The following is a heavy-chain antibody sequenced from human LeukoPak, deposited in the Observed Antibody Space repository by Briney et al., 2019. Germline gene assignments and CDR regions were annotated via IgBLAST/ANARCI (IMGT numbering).Heavy chain of an antibody. CDR3: VRGDWGYFDY. CDR1: GFTFSTYS. V-gene: IGHV3-64*01. D-gene: IGHD3-16*01. J-gene: IGHJ4*02. CDR2: INDNGGST. Sequence: GGSLRLSCAASGFTFSTYSMYWVRQAPGKGLDYVSAINDNGGSTYYANSVKGRFTISRDNSKNTLYLQMGSLRAEDMAVYYCVRGDWGYFDYWGQGTLVTVSS.